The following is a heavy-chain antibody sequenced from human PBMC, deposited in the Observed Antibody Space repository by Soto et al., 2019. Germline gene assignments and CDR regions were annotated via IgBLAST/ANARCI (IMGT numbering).Heavy chain of an antibody. CDR3: AKVSAFEYDYPFDY. CDR2: ISGSGGST. CDR1: GFTFSSYA. J-gene: IGHJ4*02. V-gene: IGHV3-23*01. D-gene: IGHD4-17*01. Sequence: EVQLLESGGGLVQPGGSLRLSCAASGFTFSSYAMSWVRQAPGKGLEWVSAISGSGGSTYYADSVKGRFTISRDNSKNALYLQMSSLRAEDTAVYYCAKVSAFEYDYPFDYWGQGTLVTVSS.